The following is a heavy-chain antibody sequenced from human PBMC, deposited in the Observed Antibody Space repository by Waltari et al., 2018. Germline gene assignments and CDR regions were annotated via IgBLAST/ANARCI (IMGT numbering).Heavy chain of an antibody. D-gene: IGHD6-19*01. CDR3: ARAREVAGNDY. V-gene: IGHV4-61*01. J-gene: IGHJ4*02. CDR2: IYYSGST. Sequence: QVQLQESGPGLVKPSETLSLTCTVSGGSVSSGSYNWSWIRQPPGKGLGWIWDIYYSGSTNYTPSLKRRVTISVDTSKNQFSLKLSSVTAADAAVYYCARAREVAGNDYWGQGTLVTVSS. CDR1: GGSVSSGSYN.